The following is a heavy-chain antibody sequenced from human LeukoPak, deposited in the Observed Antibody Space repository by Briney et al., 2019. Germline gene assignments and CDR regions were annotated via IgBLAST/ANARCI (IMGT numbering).Heavy chain of an antibody. CDR1: GFTFSTYS. D-gene: IGHD3-16*01. V-gene: IGHV3-48*01. Sequence: PGGSLRLSCVASGFTFSTYSMNWVRQAPGKGLEWVSYISGSSGTICYADSVKGRFTISRDNAKNSLYLQMNSLRAEDTAVYYCARRSEFGVLYYMDIWGKGTTVTVSS. CDR2: ISGSSGTI. CDR3: ARRSEFGVLYYMDI. J-gene: IGHJ6*03.